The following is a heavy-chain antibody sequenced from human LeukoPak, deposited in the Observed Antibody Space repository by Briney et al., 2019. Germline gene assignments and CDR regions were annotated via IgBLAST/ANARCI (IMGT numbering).Heavy chain of an antibody. V-gene: IGHV4-39*07. D-gene: IGHD1-26*01. J-gene: IGHJ3*02. Sequence: PSETLSLTCTVSGGSISSSSYYWGWIRQPPGKGLEWIGSIYYSGSTYYNPSLKSRVTISVDTSKNQFSLKLSSVTAADTAVYYCARDAIVGATNAFDIWGQGTMVTVSS. CDR3: ARDAIVGATNAFDI. CDR1: GGSISSSSYY. CDR2: IYYSGST.